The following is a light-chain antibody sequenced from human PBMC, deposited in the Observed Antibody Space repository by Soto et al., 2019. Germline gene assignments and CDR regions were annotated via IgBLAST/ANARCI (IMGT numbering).Light chain of an antibody. CDR2: DAS. CDR1: QSISSW. Sequence: DIQMTQSPSTLSASVGDRVTITCRASQSISSWLAWYQQKPGKAPKLLIYDASSLESGVPSRFSGSGSGTEFTLTISSLQPDDFATYYCQEAYSFPVTFGLGTRLEIK. CDR3: QEAYSFPVT. V-gene: IGKV1-5*01. J-gene: IGKJ5*01.